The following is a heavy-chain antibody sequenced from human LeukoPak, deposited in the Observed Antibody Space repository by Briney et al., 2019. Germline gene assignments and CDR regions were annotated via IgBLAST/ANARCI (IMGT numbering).Heavy chain of an antibody. J-gene: IGHJ4*02. CDR1: GFTSSSYW. D-gene: IGHD6-13*01. CDR2: MKQDGSEK. V-gene: IGHV3-7*01. CDR3: AREGIAAAADY. Sequence: GGSLRLSCVASGFTSSSYWMSWVRQAPGKGLEWVANMKQDGSEKYYVDSVKGRFTISRDNAKTSVYLQMNSLRAEDTAMYYCAREGIAAAADYWGQGMLVTVSS.